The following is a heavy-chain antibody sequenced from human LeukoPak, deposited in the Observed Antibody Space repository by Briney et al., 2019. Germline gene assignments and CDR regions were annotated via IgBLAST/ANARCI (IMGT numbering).Heavy chain of an antibody. V-gene: IGHV3-23*01. D-gene: IGHD6-19*01. CDR1: GFTFSSYA. J-gene: IGHJ6*02. Sequence: GGSLRLSCAASGFTFSSYAMSWVRQAPGKGLEWVSAISGSGGSTYYADSVKGRFTTSRDNSKNTLYLQMNSLRAEDTAVYYCAKAVAGRYYYGMDVWGQGTLVTVSS. CDR3: AKAVAGRYYYGMDV. CDR2: ISGSGGST.